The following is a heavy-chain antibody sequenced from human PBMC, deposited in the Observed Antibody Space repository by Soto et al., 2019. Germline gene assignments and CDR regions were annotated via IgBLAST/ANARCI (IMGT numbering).Heavy chain of an antibody. V-gene: IGHV3-21*01. CDR2: ISSSSSYI. CDR3: ASTDVPHYYDSSGYYLDY. D-gene: IGHD3-22*01. CDR1: GFTFSSYS. Sequence: GGSLRLSCAASGFTFSSYSMNWVRQAPGKGLEWVSSISSSSSYIYYADSVKGRFTISRDNAKNSLYLQMNSLRAEDTAVYYCASTDVPHYYDSSGYYLDYWGQGTLVTVSS. J-gene: IGHJ4*02.